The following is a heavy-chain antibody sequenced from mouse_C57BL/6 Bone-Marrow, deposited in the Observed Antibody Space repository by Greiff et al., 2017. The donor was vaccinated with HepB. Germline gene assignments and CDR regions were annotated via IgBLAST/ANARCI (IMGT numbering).Heavy chain of an antibody. CDR2: IHPNSGST. CDR1: GYTFTSYW. V-gene: IGHV1-64*01. D-gene: IGHD2-4*01. J-gene: IGHJ2*01. CDR3: ARWRLQGYFDY. Sequence: VQLKQPGAELVKPGASVKLSCKASGYTFTSYWMHWVKQRPGQGLEWIGMIHPNSGSTNYNEKFKSKATLTVDKSSSTAYMQLSSLTSEDSAVYYCARWRLQGYFDYWGQGTTLTVSS.